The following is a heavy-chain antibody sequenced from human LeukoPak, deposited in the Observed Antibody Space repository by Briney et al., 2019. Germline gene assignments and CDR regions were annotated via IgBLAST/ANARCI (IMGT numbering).Heavy chain of an antibody. Sequence: PSETLALTCAVYGGSFSDYYWTWIRQTPGKGPEWIGEMSPSGSSNYNPSLKSRVTISVDTSQNQFSLKLRSVTAADTAVYYCARGRQDVNMILVVMAGVSYYLDVWSKGTTVTVS. CDR1: GGSFSDYY. J-gene: IGHJ6*03. D-gene: IGHD3-22*01. V-gene: IGHV4-34*01. CDR3: ARGRQDVNMILVVMAGVSYYLDV. CDR2: MSPSGSS.